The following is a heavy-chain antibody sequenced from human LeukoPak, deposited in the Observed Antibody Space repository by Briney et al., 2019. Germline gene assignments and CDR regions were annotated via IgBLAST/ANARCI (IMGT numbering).Heavy chain of an antibody. V-gene: IGHV3-53*01. D-gene: IGHD3-3*01. J-gene: IGHJ4*02. Sequence: PGGSLRLSCAASGFTVSSNYMSWVRQAPGKGLGWVSVIYSGGSTYYADSVKGRFTISRDNSKNTLYLQMNSLRAEDTAVYYCARSTYYDFWSGLLYDYWGQGTLVTVSS. CDR1: GFTVSSNY. CDR2: IYSGGST. CDR3: ARSTYYDFWSGLLYDY.